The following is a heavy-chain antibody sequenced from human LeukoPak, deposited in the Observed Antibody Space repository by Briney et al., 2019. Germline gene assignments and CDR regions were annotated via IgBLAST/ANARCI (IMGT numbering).Heavy chain of an antibody. V-gene: IGHV3-74*01. CDR3: ATYSGAHHKTFDD. CDR1: GFTFSSYW. J-gene: IGHJ4*02. Sequence: GGSLRLSCAASGFTFSSYWMHWVRQAPGKGLVWVSRINSDGSSTSYADSVKGRFTISRDNAKNTLYLQMNSLRAEDTAVYYCATYSGAHHKTFDDWGQGTLVTVSS. CDR2: INSDGSST. D-gene: IGHD1-26*01.